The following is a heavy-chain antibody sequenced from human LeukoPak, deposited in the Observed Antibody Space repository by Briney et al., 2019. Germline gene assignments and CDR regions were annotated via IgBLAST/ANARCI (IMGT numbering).Heavy chain of an antibody. CDR3: AKGCGFGELLSDYYGMDV. CDR1: GFTFSSYA. Sequence: PGGSLRLSCAASGFTFSSYAMSWVRQAPVKGLEWVSAISGSGGSTYYADSVKGRFTISRDNSKNTLYLQMNSLRAEDTAVYYCAKGCGFGELLSDYYGMDVWGKGTTVTVSS. J-gene: IGHJ6*04. D-gene: IGHD3-10*01. V-gene: IGHV3-23*01. CDR2: ISGSGGST.